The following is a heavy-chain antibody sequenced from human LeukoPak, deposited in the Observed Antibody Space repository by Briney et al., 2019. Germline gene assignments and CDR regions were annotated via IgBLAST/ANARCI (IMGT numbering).Heavy chain of an antibody. J-gene: IGHJ5*02. V-gene: IGHV4-39*01. Sequence: SETLSLTCTVSGGSITSSTSYWGWIRQPPGKGLEWIGTIYYSGSTYYNPSLKSRATMSVDTSKNQFSLKLSSVTAADTAVYYCASLLNGSVSHWFDPWGQGTLVTVSS. CDR1: GGSITSSTSY. CDR3: ASLLNGSVSHWFDP. CDR2: IYYSGST. D-gene: IGHD5/OR15-5a*01.